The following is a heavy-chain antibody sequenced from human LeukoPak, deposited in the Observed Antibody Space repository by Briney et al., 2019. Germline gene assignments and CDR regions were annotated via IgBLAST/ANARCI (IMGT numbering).Heavy chain of an antibody. D-gene: IGHD1-26*01. V-gene: IGHV4-38-2*02. Sequence: PSETLSLTCTVSGYSISSGYYWGWIRQPPGKGLEWIGSIYHSGSTYYNPSLKSRVTISVDTSKNQFSLKLSSVTAADTAVYYFARCSVGDRWFETCGQGKLVTVSS. CDR3: ARCSVGDRWFET. CDR1: GYSISSGYY. CDR2: IYHSGST. J-gene: IGHJ5*02.